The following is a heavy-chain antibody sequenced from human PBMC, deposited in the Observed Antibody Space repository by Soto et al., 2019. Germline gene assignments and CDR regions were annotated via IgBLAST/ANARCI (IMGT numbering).Heavy chain of an antibody. CDR3: ARDLSNTVTTEEDYGMDV. V-gene: IGHV1-69*13. D-gene: IGHD4-17*01. CDR2: IIPIFGTA. J-gene: IGHJ6*02. Sequence: SVKVSCKASGGTFSSYAISWVRQAPGQGXEWMGGIIPIFGTANYAQKFQGRVTITADESTSTAYMELSSLRSEDTAVYYCARDLSNTVTTEEDYGMDVWGQGTTVTVSS. CDR1: GGTFSSYA.